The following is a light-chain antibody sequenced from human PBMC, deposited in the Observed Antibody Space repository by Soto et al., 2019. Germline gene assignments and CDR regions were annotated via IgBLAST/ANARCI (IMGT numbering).Light chain of an antibody. J-gene: IGKJ3*01. Sequence: EIVLTQSPGTLSLSPGERATLSCRASQSVSSSYLAWYQQKPGQALRLLIYGASSRATGIPDRFSGSGSGTDFTLTISRLEPEDFAVYYCQHYSSSSFTFRPGTKVDIK. V-gene: IGKV3-20*01. CDR2: GAS. CDR3: QHYSSSSFT. CDR1: QSVSSSY.